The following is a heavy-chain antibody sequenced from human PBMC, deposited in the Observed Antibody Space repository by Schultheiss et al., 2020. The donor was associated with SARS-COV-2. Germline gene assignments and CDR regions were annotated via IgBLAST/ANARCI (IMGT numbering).Heavy chain of an antibody. CDR2: IRYDGRNK. CDR1: GFTFSSYG. Sequence: GESLKISCAASGFTFSSYGMHWVRQAPGKGLEWVAFIRYDGRNKYYADSVKGRFTISRDNSKNTLYLQMNSLRAEDTAVYYCARDRWQTADYWGQGTLVTVSS. D-gene: IGHD4-23*01. J-gene: IGHJ4*02. V-gene: IGHV3-30*02. CDR3: ARDRWQTADY.